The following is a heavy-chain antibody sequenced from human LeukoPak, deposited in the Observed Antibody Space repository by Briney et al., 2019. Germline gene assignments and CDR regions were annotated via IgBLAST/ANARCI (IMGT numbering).Heavy chain of an antibody. CDR1: GYTFTSYY. D-gene: IGHD2-2*01. J-gene: IGHJ5*02. Sequence: ASVKVSCKASGYTFTSYYMHWVRQAPGQGLEWMGIINPSGGSTSYAQKFQGRVTMTRDTSTSTAYMELSRLRSDDTAVYYCARGGNIVVVPVLNWFDPWGQGTLVTVSS. CDR3: ARGGNIVVVPVLNWFDP. CDR2: INPSGGST. V-gene: IGHV1-46*01.